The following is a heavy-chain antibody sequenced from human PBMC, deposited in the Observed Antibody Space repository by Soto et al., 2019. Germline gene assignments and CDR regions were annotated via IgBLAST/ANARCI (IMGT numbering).Heavy chain of an antibody. J-gene: IGHJ6*02. Sequence: PGGSLRLSCAASGFTFSNAWMNWVRQAPGKGLEWVGRIKSKTDGGTTDYAAPVKGRFTISRDDSKNTLYLQMNSLKTEDTAVYYCTTDLFLHPDEGWFNWNYYYYGMDVWGQGTTVTVSS. CDR1: GFTFSNAW. D-gene: IGHD1-20*01. CDR3: TTDLFLHPDEGWFNWNYYYYGMDV. V-gene: IGHV3-15*07. CDR2: IKSKTDGGTT.